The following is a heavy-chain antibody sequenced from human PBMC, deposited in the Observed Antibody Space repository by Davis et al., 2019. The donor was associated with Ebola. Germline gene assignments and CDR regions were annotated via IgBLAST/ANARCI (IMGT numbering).Heavy chain of an antibody. J-gene: IGHJ4*02. CDR3: ARALQDYDILTGYQNPSTYYFDY. D-gene: IGHD3-9*01. Sequence: LRLSCTVSGGSISSGGYYWSWIRQHPGKGLEWIGYIYYSGSTYYNPSLKSRVTISVDTSKNQFSLKLSSVTAADTAVYYCARALQDYDILTGYQNPSTYYFDYWGQGTLVTVSS. V-gene: IGHV4-31*03. CDR1: GGSISSGGYY. CDR2: IYYSGST.